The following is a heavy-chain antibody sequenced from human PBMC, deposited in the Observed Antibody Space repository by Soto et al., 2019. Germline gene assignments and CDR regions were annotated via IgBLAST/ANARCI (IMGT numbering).Heavy chain of an antibody. CDR3: ASPETIVATGFYNAFDI. J-gene: IGHJ3*02. V-gene: IGHV3-48*01. CDR2: ISSSSSTI. CDR1: GFTFSSYS. Sequence: GGSLRLSCAASGFTFSSYSMNWVRQAPGKGLEWVSYISSSSSTIYYADSVKGRFTISRDNAKNSLYLQMNSLRAEDTAVYYCASPETIVATGFYNAFDIWGQGTMFTVSS. D-gene: IGHD5-12*01.